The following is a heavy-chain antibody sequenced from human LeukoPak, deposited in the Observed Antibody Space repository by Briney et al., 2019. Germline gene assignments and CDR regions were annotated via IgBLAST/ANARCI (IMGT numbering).Heavy chain of an antibody. CDR2: ISGYNFNT. V-gene: IGHV1-18*01. CDR1: GYTFSNYG. Sequence: ASVKVSCKASGYTFSNYGISWVRQAPGQGLEWMGWISGYNFNTNYAQKFQGRVTMTTDTSTTTAYMELRSLRSDDTAVYYCARDSRYFDWLLLSDFDYWGQGTLVIVSS. J-gene: IGHJ4*02. CDR3: ARDSRYFDWLLLSDFDY. D-gene: IGHD3-9*01.